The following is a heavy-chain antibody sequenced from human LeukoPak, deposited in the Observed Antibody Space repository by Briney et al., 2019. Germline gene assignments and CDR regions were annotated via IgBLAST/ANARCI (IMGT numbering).Heavy chain of an antibody. V-gene: IGHV4-59*01. D-gene: IGHD3-10*01. CDR2: IYYSGST. Sequence: PSETLSLTCTVSGGSISSYYWSWIRQPPGKGLEWIGYIYYSGSTNYNPSLKSRVTISVDTSKNQFSLKLSSVTAADTAVYYCAHYGSGRVFGYWGQGTLVTVSS. J-gene: IGHJ4*02. CDR3: AHYGSGRVFGY. CDR1: GGSISSYY.